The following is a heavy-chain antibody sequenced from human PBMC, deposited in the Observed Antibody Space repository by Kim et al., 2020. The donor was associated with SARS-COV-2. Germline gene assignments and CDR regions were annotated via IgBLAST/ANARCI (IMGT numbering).Heavy chain of an antibody. D-gene: IGHD6-19*01. V-gene: IGHV4-61*07. J-gene: IGHJ3*02. CDR3: ASHSSGWYFAFDI. Sequence: YNPSLKSRVTISVDTSKNQFSLKLSSVTAADTAVYYCASHSSGWYFAFDIWGQGTMVTVSS.